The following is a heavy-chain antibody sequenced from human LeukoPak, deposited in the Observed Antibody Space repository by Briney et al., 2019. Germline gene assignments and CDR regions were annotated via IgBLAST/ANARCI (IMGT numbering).Heavy chain of an antibody. CDR2: IYPGDSDT. Sequence: GESLKISCKGSGYSFTYYWIGWVRQMPGKGLEWMGIIYPGDSDTRYSPSFQGQVTISADKSITTAYLQWNSLKASDTAMYYCARLLTGDQGYNWFDPWGQGTLVTVSS. V-gene: IGHV5-51*01. J-gene: IGHJ5*02. D-gene: IGHD7-27*01. CDR3: ARLLTGDQGYNWFDP. CDR1: GYSFTYYW.